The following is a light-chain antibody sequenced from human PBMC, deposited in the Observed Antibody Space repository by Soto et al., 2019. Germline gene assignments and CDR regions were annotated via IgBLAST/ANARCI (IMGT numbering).Light chain of an antibody. Sequence: QSVLTQPPSASGTPGQRGTISCSGSSSNIGSKYVYWYQQLPGTAPKLLMYRNNQRPSGVPDRFSGSKSGTSASLAISGLRSEDEAHYYCAAWDDSVGGPAFGGGTKLTVL. CDR1: SSNIGSKY. J-gene: IGLJ2*01. CDR3: AAWDDSVGGPA. V-gene: IGLV1-47*01. CDR2: RNN.